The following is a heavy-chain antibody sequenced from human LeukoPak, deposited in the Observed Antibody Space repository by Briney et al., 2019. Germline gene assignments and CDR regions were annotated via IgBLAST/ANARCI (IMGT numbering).Heavy chain of an antibody. Sequence: GGSLRLSCVVSGFSFSNYWMSWVRQAPGKGLEWVTNIKQDGSEKYYVDSVKGRFTISRDNAKNSLYLQMNSLRAEDTAIYYCARDILWNGYSGAFDIWGQGTMVTVSS. CDR1: GFSFSNYW. V-gene: IGHV3-7*01. D-gene: IGHD3-3*01. CDR3: ARDILWNGYSGAFDI. J-gene: IGHJ3*02. CDR2: IKQDGSEK.